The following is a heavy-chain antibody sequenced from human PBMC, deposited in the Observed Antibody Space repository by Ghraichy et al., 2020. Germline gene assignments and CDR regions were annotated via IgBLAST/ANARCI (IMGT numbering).Heavy chain of an antibody. V-gene: IGHV1-18*01. CDR3: ARPAPWAANSHYYYGMDV. CDR2: ISAYNGNT. J-gene: IGHJ6*02. D-gene: IGHD2-15*01. CDR1: GYTFTSYG. Sequence: ASVKVSCKASGYTFTSYGISWVRQAPGQGLEWMGWISAYNGNTNYAQKLQGRVTMTTDTSTSTAYMELRSLRSDDTAVYYCARPAPWAANSHYYYGMDVWGQGTTVTVSS.